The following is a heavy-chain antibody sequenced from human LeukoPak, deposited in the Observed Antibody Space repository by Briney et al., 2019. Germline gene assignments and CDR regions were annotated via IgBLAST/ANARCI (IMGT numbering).Heavy chain of an antibody. CDR1: GFTVSSNY. D-gene: IGHD5-24*01. V-gene: IGHV3-66*02. CDR2: IYSGGST. CDR3: ARERDGYNGDYYYGMDV. J-gene: IGHJ6*02. Sequence: PGGSLRLSCAASGFTVSSNYMSWVRQAPGKGLELVSVIYSGGSTYYADSVKGRLTISRDNSKNTLYLQMNSLRAEDTAVYYCARERDGYNGDYYYGMDVWGQGTTVTVSS.